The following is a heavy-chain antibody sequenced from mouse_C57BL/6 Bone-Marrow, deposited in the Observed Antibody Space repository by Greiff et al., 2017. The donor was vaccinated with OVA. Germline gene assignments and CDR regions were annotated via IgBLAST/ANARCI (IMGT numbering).Heavy chain of an antibody. Sequence: VQLKQSGPELVKPGASVKIPCKASGYTFTDYNMDWVKQSHGKSLEWIGDINPNNGGTIYNQKFKGKATLTVDKSSSTAYMELRSLTSEDTAVYYCARGRITTVVERYFDVWGTGTTVTVSS. CDR1: GYTFTDYN. D-gene: IGHD1-1*01. CDR3: ARGRITTVVERYFDV. V-gene: IGHV1-18*01. J-gene: IGHJ1*03. CDR2: INPNNGGT.